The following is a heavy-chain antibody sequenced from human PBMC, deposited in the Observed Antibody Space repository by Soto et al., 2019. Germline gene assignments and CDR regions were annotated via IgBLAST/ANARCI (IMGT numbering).Heavy chain of an antibody. CDR1: GYTFTSYY. V-gene: IGHV1-46*01. Sequence: QVQLVQSGAEVKKPGASVKVSCKASGYTFTSYYMHWVRQAPGQGLEWMGIINPSGGSTSYAQKYQDRVTMTRDTSTSTVYMELSSRRSEDAAVYYCARWGYDSSGYYRRPYYYYGMDVWGQGTTVTVSS. J-gene: IGHJ6*02. D-gene: IGHD3-22*01. CDR3: ARWGYDSSGYYRRPYYYYGMDV. CDR2: INPSGGST.